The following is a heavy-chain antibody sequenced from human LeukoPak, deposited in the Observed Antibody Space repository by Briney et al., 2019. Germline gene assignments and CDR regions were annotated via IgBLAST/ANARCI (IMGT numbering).Heavy chain of an antibody. CDR2: ISYDGNDK. D-gene: IGHD3-10*01. CDR3: AKGVWVIRGVIGDAFDI. J-gene: IGHJ3*02. V-gene: IGHV3-30*18. CDR1: GFTFSSYA. Sequence: PGGSLRLSCAASGFTFSSYAVTWVRQAPGKGLEWVAVISYDGNDKYYADSVKGRFTISRDNSKNTLYLQMNSLRAEDTAVYYCAKGVWVIRGVIGDAFDIWGQGTMVTVSS.